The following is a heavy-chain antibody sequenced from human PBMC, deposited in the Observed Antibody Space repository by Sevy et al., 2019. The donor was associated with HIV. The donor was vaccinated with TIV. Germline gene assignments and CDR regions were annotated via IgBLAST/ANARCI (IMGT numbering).Heavy chain of an antibody. CDR1: GFTFSNFE. Sequence: GGSLRLSCAASGFTFSNFEMNWVRQAPGKGLEWISYITSSGSTIYYADSVQGRFTISRDNAKNSLFPQMNSLRAEDTAVYYCARATYYYDSSGPYYFDYWGQGTLVTVSS. J-gene: IGHJ4*02. CDR3: ARATYYYDSSGPYYFDY. V-gene: IGHV3-48*03. D-gene: IGHD3-22*01. CDR2: ITSSGSTI.